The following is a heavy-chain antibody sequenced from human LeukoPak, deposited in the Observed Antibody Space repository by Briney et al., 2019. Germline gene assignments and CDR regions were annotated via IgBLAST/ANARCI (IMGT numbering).Heavy chain of an antibody. CDR1: GGSISNYF. J-gene: IGHJ4*02. CDR2: IYYSGST. V-gene: IGHV4-59*01. D-gene: IGHD5-24*01. Sequence: SETLSLTCTVSGGSISNYFWSWIRQPPGKGLEWTGYIYYSGSTNYNPSLKSRVTISVDTPKNQFSLKLSSVTAADTAVYYCARAQGDGYNFDYWGQGTLVTVSS. CDR3: ARAQGDGYNFDY.